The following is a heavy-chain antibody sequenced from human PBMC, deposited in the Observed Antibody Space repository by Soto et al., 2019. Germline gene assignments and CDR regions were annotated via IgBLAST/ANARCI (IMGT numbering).Heavy chain of an antibody. CDR1: GGSISSSSYY. CDR2: IYYSGST. J-gene: IGHJ5*02. Sequence: SETLSLTCTVSGGSISSSSYYWGWIRQPPGKGLEWIGSIYYSGSTYYNPSLKSRVTISVDTSKNQFSLKLSSVTAADTAVYYCARRMVRGVINWFDPWGQGTLVTVSS. V-gene: IGHV4-39*01. D-gene: IGHD3-10*01. CDR3: ARRMVRGVINWFDP.